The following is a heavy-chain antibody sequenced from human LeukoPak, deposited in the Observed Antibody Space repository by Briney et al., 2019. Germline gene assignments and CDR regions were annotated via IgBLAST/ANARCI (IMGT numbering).Heavy chain of an antibody. CDR1: GYTFSGYY. CDR3: ARDGAPHVLRYFDWLPQGAFDI. CDR2: INPNSGGT. V-gene: IGHV1-2*02. J-gene: IGHJ3*02. Sequence: ASVKVSCKASGYTFSGYYLHWVRQAPGQGLEWMGWINPNSGGTNSAQKFQGRVTMTRDTSIITAYMELSRLRSDDTAVYYCARDGAPHVLRYFDWLPQGAFDIWGQGTMVTVSS. D-gene: IGHD3-9*01.